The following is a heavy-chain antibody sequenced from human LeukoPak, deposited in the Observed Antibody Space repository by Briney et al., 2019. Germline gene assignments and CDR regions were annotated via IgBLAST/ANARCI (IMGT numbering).Heavy chain of an antibody. V-gene: IGHV3-30-3*01. CDR1: GFTFSSYA. CDR2: ISYDGSNK. J-gene: IGHJ4*02. D-gene: IGHD6-19*01. Sequence: PGGSLRLSCAASGFTFSSYAMHWVRQAPGKGLEWVAVISYDGSNKYCADSVKGRFTISRDNSKNTLYLQMNSLRAEDTALYYCAKGPYSSGWYYFDYWGQGTLVTVSS. CDR3: AKGPYSSGWYYFDY.